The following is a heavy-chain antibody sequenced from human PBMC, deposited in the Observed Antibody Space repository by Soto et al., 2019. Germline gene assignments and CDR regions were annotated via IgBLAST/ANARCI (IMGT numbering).Heavy chain of an antibody. D-gene: IGHD3-10*01. CDR3: ARGVGSGSYYNQYNWFDP. V-gene: IGHV1-18*01. J-gene: IGHJ5*02. CDR1: GYTFTSYG. Sequence: ASVKVSCKASGYTFTSYGISWVRQAPGQGLEWMGWINPNSGGTNYAQKFQGRVTMTRDTSMSTAYMELRSLRSDDTAVYYCARGVGSGSYYNQYNWFDPWGQGTLVTVSS. CDR2: INPNSGGT.